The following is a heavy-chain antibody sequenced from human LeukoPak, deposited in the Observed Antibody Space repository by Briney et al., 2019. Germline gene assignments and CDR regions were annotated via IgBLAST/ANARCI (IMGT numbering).Heavy chain of an antibody. D-gene: IGHD5-24*01. CDR3: ARSRGWHLDQL. V-gene: IGHV3-30*03. CDR1: GFTFSSYG. CDR2: ISYDGSNK. J-gene: IGHJ4*02. Sequence: PGGSLRLSCAASGFTFSSYGMHWVRQAPGKGLEWVAVISYDGSNKYYADSVKGRFTISRDNSKNTLYLQMNSLRAEDTAVYYCARSRGWHLDQLWGQGTLVTVSS.